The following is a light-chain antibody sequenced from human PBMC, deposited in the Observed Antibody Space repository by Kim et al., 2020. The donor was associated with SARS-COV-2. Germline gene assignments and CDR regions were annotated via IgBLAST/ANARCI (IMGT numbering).Light chain of an antibody. Sequence: GQSVTISCTGTSSDVGAYDHVSWYQHHPGKAPKLMIYEVTKRPSGVPDRFSGSKSGNTASLTVSGLQAEDEADYYCSSYAASKIYVFGAGTKVTVL. V-gene: IGLV2-8*01. CDR2: EVT. CDR3: SSYAASKIYV. J-gene: IGLJ1*01. CDR1: SSDVGAYDH.